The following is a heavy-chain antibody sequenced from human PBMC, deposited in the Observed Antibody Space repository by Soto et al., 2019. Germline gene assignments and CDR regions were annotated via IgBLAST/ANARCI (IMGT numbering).Heavy chain of an antibody. CDR1: GFTFSSYA. V-gene: IGHV3-23*01. D-gene: IGHD3-3*01. CDR3: AKDPRFLEWLSWFDP. Sequence: GGSLRLSCAASGFTFSSYAMSWVRQAPGKGLEWVSAISGSGGSTYYADSVKGRFTISRDNSKNTLYLQMNSLRAEDTAVYYCAKDPRFLEWLSWFDPWGQGTLVTVYS. J-gene: IGHJ5*02. CDR2: ISGSGGST.